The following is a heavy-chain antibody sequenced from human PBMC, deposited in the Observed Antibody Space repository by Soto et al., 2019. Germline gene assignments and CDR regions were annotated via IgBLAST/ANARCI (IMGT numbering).Heavy chain of an antibody. CDR3: AKVPAVAGTYYFDY. CDR2: ISGSGGST. V-gene: IGHV3-23*01. D-gene: IGHD6-19*01. CDR1: GFTFSSYA. Sequence: GGSLRLSCAASGFTFSSYAMSWVRQAPGKGLEWVSAISGSGGSTYYADSVKGRSTISRDNSKNTLYLQMNSLRAEDTAVYYCAKVPAVAGTYYFDYWGQGTLVTVSS. J-gene: IGHJ4*02.